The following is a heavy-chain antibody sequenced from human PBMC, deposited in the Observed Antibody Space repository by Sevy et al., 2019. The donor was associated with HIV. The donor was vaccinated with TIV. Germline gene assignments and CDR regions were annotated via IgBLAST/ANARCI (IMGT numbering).Heavy chain of an antibody. J-gene: IGHJ5*02. CDR3: AKKGYYYDAHSQSADWFDP. Sequence: GGSLRLSCSASGFNISPYSLHWVRQTPGKGLQWLAVISKHGKIQQFADFVRGRFSLSRNNSKNTSYLQMNNLRPEDTAVYYCAKKGYYYDAHSQSADWFDPWGQGTLVTVSS. D-gene: IGHD3-22*01. CDR1: GFNISPYS. V-gene: IGHV3-30-3*02. CDR2: ISKHGKIQ.